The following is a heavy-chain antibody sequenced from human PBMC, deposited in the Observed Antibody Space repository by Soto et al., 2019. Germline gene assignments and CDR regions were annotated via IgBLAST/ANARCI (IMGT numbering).Heavy chain of an antibody. D-gene: IGHD1-7*01. J-gene: IGHJ5*02. CDR1: GGPFSSYT. Sequence: GASVKVSCKSSGGPFSSYTISWVRQAPGQGLEWMGRIIPILGIANYAQKFQGRVTITADKSTSTAYMELSSLRSEDTAVYYCARDGAPYNWNYYWLDPWGQGTLVTVSS. V-gene: IGHV1-69*04. CDR2: IIPILGIA. CDR3: ARDGAPYNWNYYWLDP.